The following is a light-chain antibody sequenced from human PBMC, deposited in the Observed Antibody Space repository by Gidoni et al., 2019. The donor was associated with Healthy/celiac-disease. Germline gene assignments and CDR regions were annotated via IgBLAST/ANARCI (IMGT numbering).Light chain of an antibody. Sequence: EIVLTQSPGTLSLSPGDRATLSCRASQRVSSSYLAWYQQKPVPAPRRLISGASSRATGIPDRFSGSGSGTDFTLTISRLEPEDFAVYYCQQYGSSPYTFGQGTKLEIK. CDR2: GAS. J-gene: IGKJ2*01. CDR3: QQYGSSPYT. CDR1: QRVSSSY. V-gene: IGKV3-20*01.